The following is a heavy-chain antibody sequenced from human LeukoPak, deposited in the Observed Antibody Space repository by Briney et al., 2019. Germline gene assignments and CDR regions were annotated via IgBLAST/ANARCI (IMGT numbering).Heavy chain of an antibody. V-gene: IGHV4-59*04. CDR2: IYYYSGRT. CDR3: ARHFGSGSYYNEYFQN. Sequence: PSETLSLTCTVSGGSISSYYWSWIRQPPGKGLEWIGTIYYYSGRTYYNPSLESRVTISVSEDTSKNQFSLKLTSVTAADTAVYYCARHFGSGSYYNEYFQNWGQGTLVTVSS. J-gene: IGHJ1*01. CDR1: GGSISSYY. D-gene: IGHD3-10*01.